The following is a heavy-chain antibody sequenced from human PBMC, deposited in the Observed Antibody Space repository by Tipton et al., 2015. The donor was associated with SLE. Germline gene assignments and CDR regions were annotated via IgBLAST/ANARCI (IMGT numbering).Heavy chain of an antibody. V-gene: IGHV4-39*07. J-gene: IGHJ4*02. CDR1: GGSISTTIHY. CDR3: ARRVVGGHARVDY. Sequence: TLSLTCTVSGGSISTTIHYCDWIRQPPGKGLEWLGSFLYSGSTYYNPSLKSRVTISVDTSKSQFSLKLNSVTAADTAVYYCARRVVGGHARVDYWGQGVLVTVSS. D-gene: IGHD5/OR15-5a*01. CDR2: FLYSGST.